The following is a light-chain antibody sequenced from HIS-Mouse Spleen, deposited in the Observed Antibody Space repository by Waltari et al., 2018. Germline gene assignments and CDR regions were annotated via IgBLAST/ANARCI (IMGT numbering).Light chain of an antibody. Sequence: SYELTQPPSVSVSPGQTARITCSGDALPKQYAYWYQQKPGQAPVLVIYKDRKRPSGIPERFSGSSSGTTVTLTISGVQVEDEADYYCQSADSSGTGWVFGGGTKLTVL. CDR3: QSADSSGTGWV. CDR2: KDR. J-gene: IGLJ3*02. V-gene: IGLV3-25*03. CDR1: ALPKQY.